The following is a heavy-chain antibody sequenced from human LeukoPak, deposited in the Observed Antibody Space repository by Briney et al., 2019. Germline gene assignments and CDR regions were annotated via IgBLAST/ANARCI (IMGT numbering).Heavy chain of an antibody. D-gene: IGHD2-2*01. CDR1: GYTFTSYG. CDR2: ISAYSGDT. J-gene: IGHJ6*02. V-gene: IGHV1-18*01. CDR3: AREGYCSSTSCPDGYYYYGMDV. Sequence: GASVKVSCKASGYTFTSYGISWVRQAPGQGLDWMGWISAYSGDTNYAQKFQGRATMTTDTSTSTAYMELRSLSSDDTAVYYCAREGYCSSTSCPDGYYYYGMDVWGQGTTVTVS.